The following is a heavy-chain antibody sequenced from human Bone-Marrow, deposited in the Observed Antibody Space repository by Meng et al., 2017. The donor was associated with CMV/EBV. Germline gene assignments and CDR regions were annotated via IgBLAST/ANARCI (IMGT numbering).Heavy chain of an antibody. CDR1: GFTFSSYG. Sequence: GGSLRLSCAASGFTFSSYGMHWVRQAPGKGLEWVAVIWYDGSNKYYADSVKGRFTISRDNSKNTLYLQMNSLRAEDTAVYYCAKDAGLGFWSGYPQGWFDPWGQGTLVTVYS. CDR2: IWYDGSNK. D-gene: IGHD3-3*01. V-gene: IGHV3-33*06. CDR3: AKDAGLGFWSGYPQGWFDP. J-gene: IGHJ5*02.